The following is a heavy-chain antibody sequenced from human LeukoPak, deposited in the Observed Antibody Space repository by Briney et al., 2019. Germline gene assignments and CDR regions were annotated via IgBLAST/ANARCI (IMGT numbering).Heavy chain of an antibody. CDR1: GDSFSSHY. D-gene: IGHD4-17*01. CDR3: ARDLVTVTKGFDI. CDR2: ISHIGRT. Sequence: SETLSLTCAVSGDSFSSHYWTWIRQSPGTGLEWIGYISHIGRTNYNPSLRSRVTISIDTSKNQFSLKLRSVTAADTAVYYCARDLVTVTKGFDIWGQGTMVSVSS. J-gene: IGHJ3*02. V-gene: IGHV4-59*11.